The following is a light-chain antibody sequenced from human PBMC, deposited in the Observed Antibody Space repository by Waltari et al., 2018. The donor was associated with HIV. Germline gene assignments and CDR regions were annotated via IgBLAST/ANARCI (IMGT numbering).Light chain of an antibody. CDR2: AAS. CDR3: QQYYKWPLT. CDR1: ESVHSN. Sequence: EILMTQSPATLSVSPGGGATLSCRASESVHSNLAWFQHKPGQAPRLLIYAASTRATGVPDRFSGSASGTEFTLTISRLQSEDFAVYYCQQYYKWPLTFGQGTRLEIK. V-gene: IGKV3-15*01. J-gene: IGKJ5*01.